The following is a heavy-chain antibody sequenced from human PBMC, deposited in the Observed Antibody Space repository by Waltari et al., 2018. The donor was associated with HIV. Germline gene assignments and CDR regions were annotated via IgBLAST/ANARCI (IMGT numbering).Heavy chain of an antibody. J-gene: IGHJ6*02. CDR1: GFTFSNYA. D-gene: IGHD6-13*01. CDR2: ISGSAYST. CDR3: VKEHQYSHTWYSYYGMDV. Sequence: EVQLLESGGGLVQPGGSLRLSCAAPGFTFSNYAMSWVRQAPGKGLEWVSAISGSAYSTYYAESVKGRFTISRDNSKNKLYLQMNSLRAEDTAVYFCVKEHQYSHTWYSYYGMDVWGQGTTVTVSS. V-gene: IGHV3-23*01.